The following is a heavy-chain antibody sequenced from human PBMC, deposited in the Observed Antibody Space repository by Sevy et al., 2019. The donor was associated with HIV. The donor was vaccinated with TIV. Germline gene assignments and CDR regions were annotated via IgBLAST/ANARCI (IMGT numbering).Heavy chain of an antibody. CDR2: IYDSGRT. V-gene: IGHV4-59*01. J-gene: IGHJ4*02. CDR1: GGSFSGYY. Sequence: SETLSLACTVSGGSFSGYYWSWIRQPPGKGLEWIGYIYDSGRTNYNPSLKSRVTISVDTSKKQFSLKLNSVTAADTAVYYCARSLNHYDSSGYQMGFDYWGQRTLVTVSS. D-gene: IGHD3-22*01. CDR3: ARSLNHYDSSGYQMGFDY.